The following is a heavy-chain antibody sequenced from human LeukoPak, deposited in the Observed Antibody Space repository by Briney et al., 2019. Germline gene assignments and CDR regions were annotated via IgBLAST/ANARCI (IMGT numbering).Heavy chain of an antibody. Sequence: PGGSLRLSCAASGFTFNTYSMSWVRQAPGKGLEWVAIISRTSESIFYADSLKGRFTISRDNAKNSLYLQMNSLRAEGTAVYYCASDYVWGSYRNPFDAFDIWGQGTMVTVSS. CDR3: ASDYVWGSYRNPFDAFDI. J-gene: IGHJ3*02. CDR1: GFTFNTYS. V-gene: IGHV3-21*01. CDR2: ISRTSESI. D-gene: IGHD3-16*02.